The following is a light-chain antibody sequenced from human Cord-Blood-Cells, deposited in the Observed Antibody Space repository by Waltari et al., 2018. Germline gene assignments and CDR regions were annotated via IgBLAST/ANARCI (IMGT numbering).Light chain of an antibody. CDR3: QQNYNTPLT. J-gene: IGKJ4*01. CDR2: AAS. CDR1: QGISSY. Sequence: DIQMTQSPSSLSASVGDRVTITCRASQGISSYLNWYQQKPGKAPKLLIYAASSLQTGVPSRFSGSGSGTDFTLTISSLQPEDIATYYCQQNYNTPLTFGGGTKVEIK. V-gene: IGKV1-39*01.